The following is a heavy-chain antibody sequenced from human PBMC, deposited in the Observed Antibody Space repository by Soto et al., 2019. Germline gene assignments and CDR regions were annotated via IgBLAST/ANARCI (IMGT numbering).Heavy chain of an antibody. D-gene: IGHD2-15*01. CDR1: GGSFSGYY. Sequence: QVQLQQWGAGLLKPSETLSLTCAVYGGSFSGYYWSWIRQPPGKGLEWIGEINHSGSTNYNPSLKSRVTISVDTSTNQFSLKLSSVTAADTAVYYCARVRRYCSGGSCYKPYYYFDYWGQGTLVTVSS. CDR2: INHSGST. V-gene: IGHV4-34*01. CDR3: ARVRRYCSGGSCYKPYYYFDY. J-gene: IGHJ4*02.